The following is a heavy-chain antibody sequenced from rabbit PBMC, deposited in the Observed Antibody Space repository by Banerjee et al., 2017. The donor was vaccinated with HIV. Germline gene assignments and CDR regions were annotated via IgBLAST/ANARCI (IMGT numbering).Heavy chain of an antibody. V-gene: IGHV1S40*01. CDR2: IYNGDGST. CDR3: ARDGTASGAYEFDF. J-gene: IGHJ6*01. Sequence: QSLEESGGGLVQPEGSLALTCKASGFTISSSYYMCWVRQAPGKGLEWIACIYNGDGSTYYASWAKGRFTISKTSSTTVTLQMTSLTVADTATYFCARDGTASGAYEFDFWGPGTLVTVS. D-gene: IGHD2-1*01. CDR1: GFTISSSYY.